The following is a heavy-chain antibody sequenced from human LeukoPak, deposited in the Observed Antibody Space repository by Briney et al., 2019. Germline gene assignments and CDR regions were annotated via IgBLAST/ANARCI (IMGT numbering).Heavy chain of an antibody. Sequence: PSQTLSLTCTVSGGSISSGDYYWSWIRQPPGKGLEWIGYTYYSGSTYYNPSLKSRVTISVDTSKNQFSLKLSSVTAADTAVYYCARDNLYGSGTEHYGMDVWGKGTTVTVSS. CDR3: ARDNLYGSGTEHYGMDV. CDR1: GGSISSGDYY. D-gene: IGHD3-10*01. CDR2: TYYSGST. V-gene: IGHV4-30-4*01. J-gene: IGHJ6*04.